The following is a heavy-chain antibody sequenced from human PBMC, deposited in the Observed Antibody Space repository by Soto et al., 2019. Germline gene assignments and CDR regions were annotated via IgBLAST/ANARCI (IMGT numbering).Heavy chain of an antibody. Sequence: EVQLVESGGGLVQPGESLRLSCAASGFSFTSHWMSWVRQAPGKGLESVATIKRDGSASYYLGSVKGRFTISRDNANDSLFLEMTSLRAEDTAVYYCARDQGREILASAFDFWGQGTKVTVSS. CDR2: IKRDGSAS. V-gene: IGHV3-7*01. CDR1: GFSFTSHW. D-gene: IGHD5-12*01. J-gene: IGHJ3*01. CDR3: ARDQGREILASAFDF.